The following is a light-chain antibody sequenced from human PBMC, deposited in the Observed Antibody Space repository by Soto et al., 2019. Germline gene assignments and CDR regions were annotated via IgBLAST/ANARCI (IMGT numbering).Light chain of an antibody. CDR2: YPS. Sequence: IGVTQSTCTLSLSPGERASLSCRASQGVXSNYLAGVQQKPGQAPRLLXSYPSSRATGIPDRFSGSGSATDFTLTISRMEPEYFAVYYCHQYGSSTQTFGQGTRLEIK. CDR1: QGVXSNY. J-gene: IGKJ5*01. CDR3: HQYGSSTQT. V-gene: IGKV3-20*01.